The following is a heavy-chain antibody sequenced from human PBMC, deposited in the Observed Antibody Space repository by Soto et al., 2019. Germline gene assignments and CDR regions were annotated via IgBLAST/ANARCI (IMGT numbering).Heavy chain of an antibody. CDR3: AKREVPGTRYFDY. J-gene: IGHJ4*02. D-gene: IGHD1-1*01. Sequence: GGSLRLSCAASGFTFSSYAMSWVRQAPGKGLEWVSTISAGGGGTYYADSVKGRFTISRDNSKNTLFLQINSLRAEDTAVYYCAKREVPGTRYFDYWGQGTLVTVSS. V-gene: IGHV3-23*01. CDR2: ISAGGGGT. CDR1: GFTFSSYA.